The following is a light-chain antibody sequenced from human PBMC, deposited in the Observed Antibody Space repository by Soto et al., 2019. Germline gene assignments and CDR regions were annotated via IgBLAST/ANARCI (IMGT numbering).Light chain of an antibody. Sequence: EIVLTQSPGTLYLSPGERATLSCRASQSVSSSYLAGYQHKPGQAPRLLMYGTSSRATGIPDRFSGSGSGTDFTLTISRLEPEDFAVYYCQQYDTSPETFGQGTKVEIK. CDR1: QSVSSSY. J-gene: IGKJ1*01. CDR2: GTS. CDR3: QQYDTSPET. V-gene: IGKV3-20*01.